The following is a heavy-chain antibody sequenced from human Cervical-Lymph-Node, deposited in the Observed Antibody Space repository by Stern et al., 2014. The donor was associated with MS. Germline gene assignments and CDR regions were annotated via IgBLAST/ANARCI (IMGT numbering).Heavy chain of an antibody. CDR3: ARQRYFDY. CDR1: GYTFTSYW. J-gene: IGHJ4*02. V-gene: IGHV5-51*01. CDR2: IIPGGSDI. Sequence: EVHLVESGPEVKRPGESLKISCQASGYTFTSYWIGWVRQMPGKGLEWIAIIIPGGSDIRYSPSFQGQVTISADKSSSTAYLQWNNLKASDTAIYYCARQRYFDYWGQGTLVTVYS.